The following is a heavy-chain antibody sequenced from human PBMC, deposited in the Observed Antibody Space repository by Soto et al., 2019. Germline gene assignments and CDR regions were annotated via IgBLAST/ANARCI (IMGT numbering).Heavy chain of an antibody. CDR3: ARLQYNFDY. D-gene: IGHD1-1*01. CDR2: IYYSGST. J-gene: IGHJ4*02. CDR1: GGSISSYY. V-gene: IGHV4-59*08. Sequence: SETLSLTCTVSGGSISSYYWSWIRQPPGKGLEWIGYIYYSGSTNYNPSLNSRVTISVDTSKNQFSLKLSSVTAADTAVYYCARLQYNFDYWGQGTLVTVSS.